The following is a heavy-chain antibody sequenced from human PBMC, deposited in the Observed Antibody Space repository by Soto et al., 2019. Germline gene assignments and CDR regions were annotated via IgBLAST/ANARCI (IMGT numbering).Heavy chain of an antibody. CDR3: AKDATSIAY. CDR1: GFDFSSSG. J-gene: IGHJ4*02. Sequence: QVQVVESGGGVVQPGRSLRLSCAASGFDFSSSGMHWVRQAPGKGLAWVAIITYDGSDTKYADSVKGPFTISRDNSKNTLELQMNSLTAEDTAVYYCAKDATSIAYWGQGTLVTVSS. V-gene: IGHV3-30*18. CDR2: ITYDGSDT.